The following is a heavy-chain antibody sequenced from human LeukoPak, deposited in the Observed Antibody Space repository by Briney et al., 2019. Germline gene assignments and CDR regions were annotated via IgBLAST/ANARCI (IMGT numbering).Heavy chain of an antibody. D-gene: IGHD3-16*01. J-gene: IGHJ4*02. CDR1: GGAISNTSYY. CDR2: IYYSGST. Sequence: SETPSLTCTVSGGAISNTSYYWGWIRQPPGKGLEWIGYIYYSGSTNYNPSLKSRVTIPVDTSKNQFSLKLSSVTAADTAVYYCARVKGYGIDYWGQGTLVTVSS. V-gene: IGHV4-61*05. CDR3: ARVKGYGIDY.